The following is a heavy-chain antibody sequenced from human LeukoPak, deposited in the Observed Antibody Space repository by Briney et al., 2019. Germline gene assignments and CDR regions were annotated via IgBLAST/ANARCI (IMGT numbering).Heavy chain of an antibody. Sequence: GGSLRLSCAASGFTFTSAWMSWVRQAPGKGLEWVAMISYDGNSKQYADLVKGRFTISRDNSKNTLYLQMNSLRTEDTAVYHCAKDLYGSGWYNYFDPWGQGALVTVSS. D-gene: IGHD6-19*01. CDR3: AKDLYGSGWYNYFDP. V-gene: IGHV3-30*18. CDR1: GFTFTSAW. CDR2: ISYDGNSK. J-gene: IGHJ5*02.